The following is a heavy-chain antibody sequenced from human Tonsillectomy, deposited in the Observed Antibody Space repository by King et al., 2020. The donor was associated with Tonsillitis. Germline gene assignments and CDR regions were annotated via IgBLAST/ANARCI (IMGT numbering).Heavy chain of an antibody. CDR3: ARGSLRANWYFDL. CDR2: INHSGST. V-gene: IGHV4-34*01. Sequence: VQLQQWGAGLLKPSETLSLTCAVYGGSFSGYYWSWIRQPPGKGLEWIGEINHSGSTNYNPSLKSRVTISVDTSKNQFSLKLSSVTAPDTAVDYCARGSLRANWYFDLWGRGTLVTVSS. J-gene: IGHJ2*01. CDR1: GGSFSGYY. D-gene: IGHD1-26*01.